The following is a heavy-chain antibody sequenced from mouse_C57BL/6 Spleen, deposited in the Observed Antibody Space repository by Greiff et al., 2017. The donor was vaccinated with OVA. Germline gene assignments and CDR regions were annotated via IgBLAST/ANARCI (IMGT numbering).Heavy chain of an antibody. CDR1: GYAFSSSW. CDR3: ARCRAGNPRGDAMDY. D-gene: IGHD3-3*01. J-gene: IGHJ4*01. V-gene: IGHV1-82*01. CDR2: IYPGAGAT. Sequence: QVQLKESGPELVKPGASVKISCKASGYAFSSSWMNWVKQRPGKGLEWIGRIYPGAGATNYNGKFKGTATLTADKSSSTAYMQRSSLTSEDSAVYFCARCRAGNPRGDAMDYWGQGTSVTVSS.